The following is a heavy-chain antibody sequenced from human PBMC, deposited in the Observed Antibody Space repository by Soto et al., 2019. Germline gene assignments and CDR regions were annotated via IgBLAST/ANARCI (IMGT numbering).Heavy chain of an antibody. V-gene: IGHV4-34*01. CDR3: ARDIAAAGNYGMDV. CDR2: INHSGST. CDR1: GGSFSGYY. Sequence: PSETLSLTCTVSGGSFSGYYWSWIRQPPGKGLEWIGEINHSGSTNYNPSLKSRVTISVDTSKNQFSLKLSSVTAADTAVYYCARDIAAAGNYGMDVWGQGTTVTVSS. D-gene: IGHD6-13*01. J-gene: IGHJ6*02.